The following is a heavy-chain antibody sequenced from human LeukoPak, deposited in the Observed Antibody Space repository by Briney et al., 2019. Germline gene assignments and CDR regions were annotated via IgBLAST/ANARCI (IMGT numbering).Heavy chain of an antibody. D-gene: IGHD6-13*01. Sequence: GGSLRLSCAASGFTFSTYWMHWVRQAPGKGLVWVSRINSDGSSTSYADSVKGRFTISRDNAKNSLYLQMNSLRAEDTAVYYCARRQTIAAAGNVYYYGMDVWGQGTTVTVSS. CDR1: GFTFSTYW. V-gene: IGHV3-74*01. CDR3: ARRQTIAAAGNVYYYGMDV. J-gene: IGHJ6*02. CDR2: INSDGSST.